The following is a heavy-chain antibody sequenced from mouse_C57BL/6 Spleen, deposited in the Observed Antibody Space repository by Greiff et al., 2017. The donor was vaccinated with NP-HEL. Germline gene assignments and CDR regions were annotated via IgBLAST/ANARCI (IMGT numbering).Heavy chain of an antibody. CDR2: ISDGGSYT. J-gene: IGHJ3*01. D-gene: IGHD2-3*01. Sequence: EVQLVESGGGLVKPGGSLKLSCAASGFTFSSYAMSWVRQTPEKRLEWVATISDGGSYTYYPDNVKGRFTISRDNAKNNLYLQMRHLKSEDTAMYYCARDDGYYRFAYWGQGTLVTVSA. CDR1: GFTFSSYA. CDR3: ARDDGYYRFAY. V-gene: IGHV5-4*01.